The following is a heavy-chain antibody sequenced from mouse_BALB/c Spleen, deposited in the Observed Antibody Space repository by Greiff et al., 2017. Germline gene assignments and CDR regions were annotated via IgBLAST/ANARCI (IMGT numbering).Heavy chain of an antibody. J-gene: IGHJ1*01. V-gene: IGHV14-4*02. CDR1: GFNIKDYY. CDR3: NAWGLRRYFDV. D-gene: IGHD2-4*01. CDR2: IDPENGDT. Sequence: VQLKESGAELVRSGASVKLSCTASGFNIKDYYMHWVKQRPEQGLEWIGWIDPENGDTEYAPKFQGKATMTADTSSNTAYLQLSSLTSEDTAVYYCNAWGLRRYFDVWGAGTTVTVSS.